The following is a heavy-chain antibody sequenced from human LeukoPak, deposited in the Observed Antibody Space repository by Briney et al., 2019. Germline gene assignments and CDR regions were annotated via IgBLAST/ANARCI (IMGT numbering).Heavy chain of an antibody. CDR2: ISSSSSTI. Sequence: GGSLRLSCAASGFTFSSYSMNWVRQAPGKGLEWVSYISSSSSTIYYADPVKGRFTISRDNAKNSLYLQMNSLRAEDTAVYYCARVWVVVAADAFDIWGQGTMVTVSS. CDR1: GFTFSSYS. V-gene: IGHV3-48*01. J-gene: IGHJ3*02. CDR3: ARVWVVVAADAFDI. D-gene: IGHD2-15*01.